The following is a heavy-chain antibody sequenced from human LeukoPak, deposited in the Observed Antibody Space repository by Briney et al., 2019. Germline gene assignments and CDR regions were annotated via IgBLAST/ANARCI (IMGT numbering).Heavy chain of an antibody. D-gene: IGHD3-22*01. Sequence: SETLSLNCTVSGGSISSGSYYWSWIRQPAGKGLEWIGRIYTSGSTNYNPSLKSRVTISVDTSKNQFSLKLSSVTAADTAVYYCARAWNYYDSSGYNDAFDIWGQGTMVTVSS. CDR3: ARAWNYYDSSGYNDAFDI. V-gene: IGHV4-61*02. CDR2: IYTSGST. J-gene: IGHJ3*02. CDR1: GGSISSGSYY.